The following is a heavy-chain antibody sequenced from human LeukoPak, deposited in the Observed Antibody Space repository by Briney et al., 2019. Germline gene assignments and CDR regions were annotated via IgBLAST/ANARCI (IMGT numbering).Heavy chain of an antibody. D-gene: IGHD6-6*01. CDR3: ARGQQPVASLDY. CDR1: GGSISSYY. J-gene: IGHJ4*02. Sequence: PSETLSLTCTVSGGSISSYYWSWIRQPPGKGLEWIGYIYTSGSTNYNPSLKSRVTMSVDTSKNQFSLKLSSVTAADTAVYYCARGQQPVASLDYWGQGTLVTVSS. V-gene: IGHV4-4*08. CDR2: IYTSGST.